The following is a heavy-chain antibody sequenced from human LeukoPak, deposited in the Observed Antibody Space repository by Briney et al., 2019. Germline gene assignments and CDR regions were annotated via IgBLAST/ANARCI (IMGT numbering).Heavy chain of an antibody. V-gene: IGHV3-30*18. CDR3: AKGRYGSGSYADL. CDR1: GFTFDNYG. D-gene: IGHD3-10*01. Sequence: GGSLRLSCAASGFTFDNYGMHWVRQAPGKGLEWVAVISSDGSTKYYADSLTGRFTVSRDNSKNTLYPHMNNLRPEDTAVFFCAKGRYGSGSYADLWGQGTLVTVSS. J-gene: IGHJ5*02. CDR2: ISSDGSTK.